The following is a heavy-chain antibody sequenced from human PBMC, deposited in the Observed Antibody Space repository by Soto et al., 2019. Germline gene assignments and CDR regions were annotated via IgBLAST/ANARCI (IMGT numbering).Heavy chain of an antibody. J-gene: IGHJ6*02. V-gene: IGHV4-59*12. D-gene: IGHD4-17*01. CDR2: MHYNGYT. CDR1: SDSISNYY. Sequence: SETLSLTCTVSSDSISNYYCSWFRQPPGKGLEWIGYMHYNGYTSYNPSLRSRVTISVDTSKNQFSLKLTSVTVADTALYYCARDTAPSDVWGQGTTVTVSS. CDR3: ARDTAPSDV.